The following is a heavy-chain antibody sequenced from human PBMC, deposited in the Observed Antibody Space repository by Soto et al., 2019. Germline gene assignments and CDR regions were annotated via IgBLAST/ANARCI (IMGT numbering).Heavy chain of an antibody. CDR3: ARHLLSSGWYLI. CDR2: IYYSGST. Sequence: QLQLQESGPGLVKPSETLSLTCTVSGGSISSSSYYWGWIRQPAGKGLEWIGSIYYSGSTYYNPSFRGRVTISGDTSKYQVALKLSSLTAAHTAVYYCARHLLSSGWYLIWGQGTMVTVSS. CDR1: GGSISSSSYY. V-gene: IGHV4-39*01. J-gene: IGHJ3*02. D-gene: IGHD6-19*01.